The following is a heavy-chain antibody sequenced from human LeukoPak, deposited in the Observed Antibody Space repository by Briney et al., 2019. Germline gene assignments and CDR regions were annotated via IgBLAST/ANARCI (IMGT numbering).Heavy chain of an antibody. CDR1: GGTFSSYA. D-gene: IGHD2-2*01. J-gene: IGHJ3*02. CDR3: ARVTSRDIVVVAAAMGAFDI. V-gene: IGHV1-69*05. CDR2: IIPIFGTA. Sequence: SVKVSCKASGGTFSSYAISWVRQSPGQGLEWMGGIIPIFGTANYAQKFQGRVTITTDESTSTAYMELSSLRSEDTAVYYCARVTSRDIVVVAAAMGAFDIWGQGTMVTVSS.